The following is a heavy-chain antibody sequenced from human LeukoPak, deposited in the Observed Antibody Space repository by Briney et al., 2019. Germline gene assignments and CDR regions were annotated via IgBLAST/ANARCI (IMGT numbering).Heavy chain of an antibody. CDR3: VTFYETY. V-gene: IGHV3-74*01. D-gene: IGHD2/OR15-2a*01. CDR1: GTCL. CDR2: INSDGSWT. Sequence: PGGSLRLSCAASGTCLMHWVRQAPGKGLVWVSHINSDGSWTGYADSVKGRFTISKDNAKNTVSLQMNNLRAEDTAVYYCVTFYETYWGRGTLVAVSS. J-gene: IGHJ4*02.